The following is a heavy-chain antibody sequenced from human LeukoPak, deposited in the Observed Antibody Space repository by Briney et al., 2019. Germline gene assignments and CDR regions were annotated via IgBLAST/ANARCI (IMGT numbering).Heavy chain of an antibody. CDR3: ARQQLLLRLVDY. J-gene: IGHJ4*02. Sequence: SETLSLTCAVSGGSISSSNWWSWVRQPPGKGLEWIGEIYHSGSTNYKPSLKSRVTITVDTSKNQFYLKLSCVTAADTAVYYCARQQLLLRLVDYWGQGTLVTVSS. V-gene: IGHV4-4*02. CDR2: IYHSGST. CDR1: GGSISSSNW. D-gene: IGHD5-18*01.